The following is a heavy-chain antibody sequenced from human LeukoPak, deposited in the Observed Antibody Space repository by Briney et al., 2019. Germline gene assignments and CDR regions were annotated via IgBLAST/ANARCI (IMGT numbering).Heavy chain of an antibody. Sequence: ASVKVSCKASGYTFTGYYMHWVRQAPGQGLEWMGRINPNSGGTNYAQKFQGKVTMTRDTSISTAYMELSRLRSDDTAVYYCARVKARQGIDYWGQGTLVTVSS. V-gene: IGHV1-2*06. CDR2: INPNSGGT. J-gene: IGHJ4*02. CDR3: ARVKARQGIDY. CDR1: GYTFTGYY.